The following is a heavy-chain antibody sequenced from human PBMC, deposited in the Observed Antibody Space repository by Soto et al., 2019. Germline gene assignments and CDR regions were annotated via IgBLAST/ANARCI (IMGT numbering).Heavy chain of an antibody. CDR2: IYYSGST. D-gene: IGHD2-2*01. V-gene: IGHV4-39*01. J-gene: IGHJ4*02. CDR1: GGSISSSSYY. Sequence: SETLSLTCTVSGGSISSSSYYWGWIRQPPGKGLEWIGSIYYSGSTYYNPSLKSRVTISADTSKNQFSLKLSSVTAADTAVYYCAKKEGSSSIDYWGQGTLVTVPQ. CDR3: AKKEGSSSIDY.